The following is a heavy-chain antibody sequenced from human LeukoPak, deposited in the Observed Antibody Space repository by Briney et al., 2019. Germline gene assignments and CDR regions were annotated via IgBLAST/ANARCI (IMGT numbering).Heavy chain of an antibody. Sequence: ASVKVSCKASGYTFTGYYMHWVRQAPGQGLEWMGWINPNSGGTNYAQKFQGRVTMTRDTSISTAYMGLSRLRSDDTAVYYCARSYYYDSNPPMAFDIWGQGTMVTVSS. J-gene: IGHJ3*02. CDR1: GYTFTGYY. D-gene: IGHD3-22*01. CDR3: ARSYYYDSNPPMAFDI. V-gene: IGHV1-2*02. CDR2: INPNSGGT.